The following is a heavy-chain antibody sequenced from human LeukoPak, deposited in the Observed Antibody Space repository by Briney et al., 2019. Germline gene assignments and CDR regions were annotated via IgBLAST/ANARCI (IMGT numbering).Heavy chain of an antibody. Sequence: SETLSLTCTVSGGSISSYYWSWIRQPPGKGLEWIGYIYYSGSTNYNPSLKSRVTISVDTSKNQFSLKLSSVTAADTAVYYCARGGPGGARDAFDIWGQGTMVTVSS. CDR2: IYYSGST. V-gene: IGHV4-59*01. CDR1: GGSISSYY. D-gene: IGHD3-10*01. CDR3: ARGGPGGARDAFDI. J-gene: IGHJ3*02.